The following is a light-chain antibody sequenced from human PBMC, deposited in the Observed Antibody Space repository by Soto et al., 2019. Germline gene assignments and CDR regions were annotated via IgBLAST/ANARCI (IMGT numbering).Light chain of an antibody. V-gene: IGKV3-20*01. CDR2: GAY. Sequence: EIGLTQSPATLSLSPGERATLSCRASQSVSSYLAWYQQKPGQAPRLLIYGAYSRATGIQDRFRGSGSGTDFTLTIRRLEPEDFAVYYCQQYGSSPWTFGQGTKVDI. J-gene: IGKJ1*01. CDR3: QQYGSSPWT. CDR1: QSVSSY.